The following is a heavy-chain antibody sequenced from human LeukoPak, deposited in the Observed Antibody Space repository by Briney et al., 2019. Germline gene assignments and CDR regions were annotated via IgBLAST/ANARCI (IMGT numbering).Heavy chain of an antibody. V-gene: IGHV3-23*01. D-gene: IGHD4-23*01. J-gene: IGHJ4*02. CDR1: GFTFSTYA. Sequence: GGSLRLSCAASGFTFSTYAMSWVRQTPGKGLEWVSSIAGSDAGTYYADSVKGRFAISRDNSKNTLYLQMNSLRAEDTAVYYCAKDKSYGGNYLDYWGQGTLVTVSS. CDR2: IAGSDAGT. CDR3: AKDKSYGGNYLDY.